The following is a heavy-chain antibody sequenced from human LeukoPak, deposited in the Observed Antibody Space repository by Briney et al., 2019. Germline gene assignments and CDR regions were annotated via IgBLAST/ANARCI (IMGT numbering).Heavy chain of an antibody. V-gene: IGHV3-21*04. CDR2: ISSSSSYI. D-gene: IGHD3-22*01. CDR1: GFTFSSYS. Sequence: GGSLRLSCAASGFTFSSYSMNWVRQAPGKGLEWVSSISSSSSYIYYADSVKGRFTISRDNSKNTLYLQMNSLRAEDTAVYYCAKEVGYDSSGYDDYWGQGTLVTVSS. CDR3: AKEVGYDSSGYDDY. J-gene: IGHJ4*02.